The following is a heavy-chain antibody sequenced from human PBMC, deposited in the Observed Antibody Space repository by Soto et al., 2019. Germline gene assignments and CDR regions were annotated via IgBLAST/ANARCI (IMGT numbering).Heavy chain of an antibody. CDR2: IYYSGST. V-gene: IGHV4-30-4*01. Sequence: QVQLQESGPGLVKPSQTLSLTCTVSGGSISSGDYYWSWIRQPPGKGLEWIGYIYYSGSTYYNPSLKSRVTISVDTSKNQFSLKLSSVTAADTAVYYCARGITYYDFWSGETDISGGMDVWGQGTTVTVSS. CDR3: ARGITYYDFWSGETDISGGMDV. D-gene: IGHD3-3*01. J-gene: IGHJ6*02. CDR1: GGSISSGDYY.